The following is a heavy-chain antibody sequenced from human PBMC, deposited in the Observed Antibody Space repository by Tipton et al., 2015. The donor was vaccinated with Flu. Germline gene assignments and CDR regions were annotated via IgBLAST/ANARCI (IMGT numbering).Heavy chain of an antibody. Sequence: TLSLTCTVSGGSISGYYWNWIRQSPGKGLEWIGYIYYSGRTSYNPSLKSRVTISLDTSKNQFSLKLSSVTAADTAVYYCVKGWLQGGFDVWGQGTMVTVSS. D-gene: IGHD5-24*01. CDR2: IYYSGRT. J-gene: IGHJ3*01. CDR1: GGSISGYY. V-gene: IGHV4-59*01. CDR3: VKGWLQGGFDV.